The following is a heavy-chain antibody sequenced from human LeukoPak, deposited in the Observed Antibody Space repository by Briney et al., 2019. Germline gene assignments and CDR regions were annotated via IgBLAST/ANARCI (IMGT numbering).Heavy chain of an antibody. D-gene: IGHD3-9*01. CDR1: GGSISSYY. V-gene: IGHV4-59*01. CDR2: IYYSGST. Sequence: SETLSLTCTVSGGSISSYYWSWIRQPPGKGLEWIGYIYYSGSTNYNPSLKSRVTISVDTSKNQFSLKLSSVTAADTAVYYCAKDYHDILTGQPLSFDHWGQGTLVTVSS. CDR3: AKDYHDILTGQPLSFDH. J-gene: IGHJ4*02.